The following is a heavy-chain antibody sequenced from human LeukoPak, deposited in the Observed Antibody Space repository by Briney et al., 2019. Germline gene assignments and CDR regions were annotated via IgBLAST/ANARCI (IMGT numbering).Heavy chain of an antibody. CDR2: ISVYNGDT. Sequence: ASVKVSCKASGYTFTSYGISWVRQAPGQGLEWMGWISVYNGDTNYAQKLQGRITMTTDTSTRTAYMELRSLTSDDPAVYYCARYPYLYTSSPTDYWGQGTLVTVSS. V-gene: IGHV1-18*04. CDR1: GYTFTSYG. D-gene: IGHD6-13*01. CDR3: ARYPYLYTSSPTDY. J-gene: IGHJ4*02.